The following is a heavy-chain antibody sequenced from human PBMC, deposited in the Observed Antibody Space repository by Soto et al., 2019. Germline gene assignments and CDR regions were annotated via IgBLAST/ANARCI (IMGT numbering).Heavy chain of an antibody. CDR3: ARVTYSSSWYNWFDP. CDR1: GGSISSGGYY. D-gene: IGHD6-13*01. CDR2: IYYSGST. Sequence: QVQLQESGPGLVKPSQTLSLTCTVSGGSISSGGYYWSWIRQHPGKGLEWIGYIYYSGSTYYNPSLKRRVTISVGTSKNQFSLKLSSVTAADTAVYYCARVTYSSSWYNWFDPWGQGTLVTVSS. V-gene: IGHV4-31*03. J-gene: IGHJ5*02.